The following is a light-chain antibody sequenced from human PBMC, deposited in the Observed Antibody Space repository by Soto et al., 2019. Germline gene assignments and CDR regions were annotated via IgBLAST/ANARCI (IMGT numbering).Light chain of an antibody. CDR2: GPX. CDR3: QQYGTPRSGP. V-gene: IGKV4-1*01. J-gene: IGKJ5*01. Sequence: DVSLTPSPHSLPVSHGERAMINWKSGQSSVXSSNNKNYLACYQQQPGQTPRIIXXGPXGRADGIPQRFIGSGFGTVFTLTISKVEPEKFRVYYCQQYGTPRSGPFAQGTRLEIK. CDR1: QSSVXSSNNKNY.